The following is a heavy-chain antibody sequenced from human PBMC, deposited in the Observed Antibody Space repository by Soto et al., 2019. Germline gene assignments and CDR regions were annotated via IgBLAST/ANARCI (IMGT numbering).Heavy chain of an antibody. J-gene: IGHJ3*02. V-gene: IGHV3-21*01. Sequence: LRLSCAASGFTFSSYSMNWVRQAPGKGLEWVSSISSSSSYIYYADSVKGRFTISRDNAKNSLYLQMNSLRAEDTAVYYCARDAKRYCSGGSCLLNAFDIWGQGTMVTVSS. CDR3: ARDAKRYCSGGSCLLNAFDI. CDR1: GFTFSSYS. D-gene: IGHD2-15*01. CDR2: ISSSSSYI.